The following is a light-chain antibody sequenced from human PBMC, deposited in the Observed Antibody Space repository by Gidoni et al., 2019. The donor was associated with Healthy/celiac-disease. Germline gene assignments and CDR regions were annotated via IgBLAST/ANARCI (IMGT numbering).Light chain of an antibody. CDR1: QSVSSSY. J-gene: IGKJ1*01. V-gene: IGKV3-20*01. CDR2: GAS. CDR3: QQYGSSPPRT. Sequence: ELVLTQSPGTLSLSPVERATLSCRASQSVSSSYLAWYQQKPGQAPRLLIYGASSRATGIPDRFSGSGSGTDFTLTISRLEPEDFAVYYCQQYGSSPPRTFGQGTKVEIK.